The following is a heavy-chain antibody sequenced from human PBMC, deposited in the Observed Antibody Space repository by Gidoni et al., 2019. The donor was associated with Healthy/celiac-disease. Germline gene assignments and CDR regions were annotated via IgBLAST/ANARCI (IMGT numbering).Heavy chain of an antibody. J-gene: IGHJ6*03. V-gene: IGHV3-53*01. CDR3: ARDSDYGDYYYMDV. CDR1: AFTVSSNY. Sequence: EVQLVESGGGLIQPGGSLRLSCAASAFTVSSNYMSWVRQAPGKGLEWVSVIYSGGSTYYADSVKGRFTISRDNSKNTLYLQMNSLRAEDTAVYYCARDSDYGDYYYMDVWGKGTTVTVSS. CDR2: IYSGGST. D-gene: IGHD4-17*01.